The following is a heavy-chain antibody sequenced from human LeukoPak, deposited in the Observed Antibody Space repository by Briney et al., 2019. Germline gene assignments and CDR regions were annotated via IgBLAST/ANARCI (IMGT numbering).Heavy chain of an antibody. CDR1: GGSISTYY. V-gene: IGHV4-39*01. D-gene: IGHD4-11*01. J-gene: IGHJ5*02. CDR3: ARLALRAIDFSNPDFDP. Sequence: SETLSLTCTVSGGSISTYYWGWIRQPPGRGLEWIGSIYYSGSTNYNPSLKSRVTISVDTSKNQFSLNLTSVTAADTAVYYCARLALRAIDFSNPDFDPWSQGTLVTVSS. CDR2: IYYSGST.